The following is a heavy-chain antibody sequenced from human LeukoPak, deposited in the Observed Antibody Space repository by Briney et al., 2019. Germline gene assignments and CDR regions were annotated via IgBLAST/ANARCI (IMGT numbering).Heavy chain of an antibody. Sequence: GGSLRLSCAASGFTFSSYGMHWVRQAPGKGLEWVAVISYDGSNKYYADSVKGRFTISRDNSKNTLYLQMNSLRAEDTAVYYCATGGYSGYGVYYFDYWGQGTLVTVSS. D-gene: IGHD5-12*01. CDR3: ATGGYSGYGVYYFDY. V-gene: IGHV3-30*03. J-gene: IGHJ4*02. CDR1: GFTFSSYG. CDR2: ISYDGSNK.